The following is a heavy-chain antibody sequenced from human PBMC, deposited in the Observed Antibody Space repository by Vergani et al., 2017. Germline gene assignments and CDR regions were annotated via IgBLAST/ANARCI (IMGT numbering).Heavy chain of an antibody. CDR1: GFTFSHYS. CDR2: ISGNNDDV. CDR3: ARTIAAGTAGAYSSGWIPFAY. J-gene: IGHJ4*02. D-gene: IGHD6-19*01. Sequence: EVQMVESGGGLVKPGGSLRLSCVASGFTFSHYSMNWVRQAPGKGLELVSSISGNNDDVYYADSVKGRFTISRDNAKNSLYLDMSSLRAEDTAVYYCARTIAAGTAGAYSSGWIPFAYWGQGTLVTVSS. V-gene: IGHV3-21*01.